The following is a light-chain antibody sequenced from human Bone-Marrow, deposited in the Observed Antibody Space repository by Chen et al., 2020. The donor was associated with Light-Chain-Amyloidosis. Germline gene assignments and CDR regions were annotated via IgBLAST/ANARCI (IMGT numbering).Light chain of an antibody. J-gene: IGLJ2*01. Sequence: QSALTQPASVSGSLGQSITISCTGTSSDVGGYNHVSWYQQHPGKAPKLMIYDVSNRPSGVSTRFSGSKSGNTASLTISGLQAEDEADYYCSSYTSSRTLVFGGGTKLTVL. CDR1: SSDVGGYNH. CDR3: SSYTSSRTLV. V-gene: IGLV2-14*03. CDR2: DVS.